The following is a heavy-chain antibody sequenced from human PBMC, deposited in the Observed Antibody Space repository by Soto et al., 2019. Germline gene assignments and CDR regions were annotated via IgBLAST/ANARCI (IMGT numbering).Heavy chain of an antibody. CDR3: ARWAGYCSCNYCYRPFDY. CDR2: VVPVFGTP. V-gene: IGHV1-69*01. D-gene: IGHD2-2*02. J-gene: IGHJ4*02. Sequence: QVQLVQSGAEVKKPGSSVKVSCRASGGTFSNFPFSWVRQAPGQGLEWMGGVVPVFGTPNYAQNFHGRVTITADESTSTAYMELSSLRSEDTAVYYCARWAGYCSCNYCYRPFDYWGQGTLVTVSS. CDR1: GGTFSNFP.